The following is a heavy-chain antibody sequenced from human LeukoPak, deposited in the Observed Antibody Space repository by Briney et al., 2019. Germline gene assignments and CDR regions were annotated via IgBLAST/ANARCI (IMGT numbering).Heavy chain of an antibody. V-gene: IGHV1-46*01. CDR2: INPSGGST. Sequence: ASVKVSCKVSGYTLTELSMHWVRQAPGQGLEWMGIINPSGGSTSYAQKFQGRVTMTRDTSTSTVYMELSSLRSEDTAVYYCARVRYYYDSSGYYPDYWGQGTLVTVSS. D-gene: IGHD3-22*01. CDR1: GYTLTELS. CDR3: ARVRYYYDSSGYYPDY. J-gene: IGHJ4*02.